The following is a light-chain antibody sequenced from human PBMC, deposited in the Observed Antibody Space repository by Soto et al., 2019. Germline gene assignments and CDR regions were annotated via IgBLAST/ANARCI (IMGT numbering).Light chain of an antibody. CDR2: GAS. J-gene: IGKJ4*01. CDR3: QQYNNWPPLS. Sequence: EIVMTQAPATLSVSPGERATLSCMASQSVSSNLAWYQQKPGQAPRLLIYGASTRATGIPARFSGSGSGTDFTLTIRRLQSEDFAVYYCQQYNNWPPLSFGGGTQVEIK. V-gene: IGKV3-15*01. CDR1: QSVSSN.